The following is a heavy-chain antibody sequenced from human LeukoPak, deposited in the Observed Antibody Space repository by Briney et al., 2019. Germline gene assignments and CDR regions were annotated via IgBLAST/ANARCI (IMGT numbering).Heavy chain of an antibody. J-gene: IGHJ4*02. V-gene: IGHV1-18*01. CDR2: IGAYNGNT. Sequence: ASVKVSCKASGYTFTSYGISWVRQAPGQGLEWMGWIGAYNGNTNYAQKLQGRVTMTTDTSTSTAYMELRSLRSDDTAVYYCARFPYYDILTGYYFVDYWGQGTLVTVSS. D-gene: IGHD3-9*01. CDR1: GYTFTSYG. CDR3: ARFPYYDILTGYYFVDY.